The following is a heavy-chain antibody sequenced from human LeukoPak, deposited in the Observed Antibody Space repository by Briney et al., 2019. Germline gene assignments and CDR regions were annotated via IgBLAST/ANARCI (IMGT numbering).Heavy chain of an antibody. CDR1: GGSISTYC. J-gene: IGHJ5*02. Sequence: SETLSLTCTVSGGSISTYCWSWIRQPAGKGLEWIGHICTSGSTNYNPSLKSRVTISVDTSKNQFSLKLSSVTAADTAVYYCARDLGGVRGVTNWFDPWGQGTLVTVSS. D-gene: IGHD3-10*01. V-gene: IGHV4-4*07. CDR2: ICTSGST. CDR3: ARDLGGVRGVTNWFDP.